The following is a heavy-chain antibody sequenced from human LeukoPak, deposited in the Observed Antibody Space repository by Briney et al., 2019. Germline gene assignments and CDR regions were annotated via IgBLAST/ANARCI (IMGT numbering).Heavy chain of an antibody. J-gene: IGHJ5*02. CDR2: ISSSSDYT. CDR1: GFTFSDYY. Sequence: NTGGSLRLSCAASGFTFSDYYMSCIRQAPGKGLEWVSYISSSSDYTNYADSVKGRFTISRDNAKNSLYLQINSLRAEDTAVYYCARNADGYWFDPWGQGTLVTVSS. D-gene: IGHD5-24*01. V-gene: IGHV3-11*03. CDR3: ARNADGYWFDP.